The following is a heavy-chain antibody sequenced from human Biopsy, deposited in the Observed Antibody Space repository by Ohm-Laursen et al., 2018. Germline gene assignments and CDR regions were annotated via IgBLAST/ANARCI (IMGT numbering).Heavy chain of an antibody. CDR2: ISHTGYT. J-gene: IGHJ1*01. CDR3: ARGSNEYGGLYFPH. D-gene: IGHD4-23*01. CDR1: GGSFTGPY. Sequence: VTLSLTCTVSGGSFTGPYWNWIRQPPGEGVEWIGHISHTGYTSYKSSLKSRVTISLDTSRKHFSLRLTSLAAADTAVYYCARGSNEYGGLYFPHWGQGTLVTVSS. V-gene: IGHV4-59*11.